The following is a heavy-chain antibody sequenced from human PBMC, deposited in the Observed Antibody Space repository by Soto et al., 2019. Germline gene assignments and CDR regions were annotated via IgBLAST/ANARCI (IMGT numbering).Heavy chain of an antibody. V-gene: IGHV1-69*06. Sequence: ASVKVSCKASGGSFSTLGINWVRQAPGQGLEWMGGIIPLFGKARYAETSQGRVTITADTSTGTAYMEVSSLRSDDTAVFYCATAHNSGWYFFDYWGPGTLVIVSS. CDR3: ATAHNSGWYFFDY. J-gene: IGHJ4*02. CDR1: GGSFSTLG. CDR2: IIPLFGKA. D-gene: IGHD6-19*01.